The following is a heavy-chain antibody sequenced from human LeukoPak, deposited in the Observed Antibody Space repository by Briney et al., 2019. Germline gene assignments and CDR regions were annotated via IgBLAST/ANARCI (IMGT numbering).Heavy chain of an antibody. CDR2: IIPIFGTA. V-gene: IGHV1-69*06. CDR1: GGTFSSYA. D-gene: IGHD2-21*02. J-gene: IGHJ1*01. CDR3: ARSPIVVVTATGEYFQH. Sequence: ASVKVSCKASGGTFSSYAISWVRQAPGQGLEWMGGIIPIFGTANYAQKFQGRVTITADKSTSTAYMELSSLRSEDTAAYYCARSPIVVVTATGEYFQHWGQGTLVTVSS.